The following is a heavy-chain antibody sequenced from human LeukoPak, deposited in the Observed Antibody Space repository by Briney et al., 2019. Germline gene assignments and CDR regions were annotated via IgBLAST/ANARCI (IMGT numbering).Heavy chain of an antibody. CDR3: AELTGSYYGSGSYSAFDY. V-gene: IGHV3-30*18. CDR1: GVTFSSYG. CDR2: ISYGGSNK. J-gene: IGHJ4*02. D-gene: IGHD3-10*01. Sequence: GRSLRLSCAASGVTFSSYGMHWVRQAPGKGLECVAVISYGGSNKYYADSVKGRFTISRDNSKNTLYLQMNSLRAEDTAVYYCAELTGSYYGSGSYSAFDYWGQGTLVTVSS.